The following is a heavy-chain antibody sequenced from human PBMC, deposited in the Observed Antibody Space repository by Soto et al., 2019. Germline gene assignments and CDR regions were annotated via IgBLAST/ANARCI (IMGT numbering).Heavy chain of an antibody. CDR3: VPNSEY. Sequence: QVEVVQSGGGVVQPGKSVRLSCIASGFIFSDYGVHWARQAPGKGLHWVAFISNNSSHVYYADSVKGRFTISRDNSQNTVYLHFQSLSPEATAVYYCVPNSEYWGQGPRVNVS. CDR1: GFIFSDYG. J-gene: IGHJ4*02. V-gene: IGHV3-30*03. CDR2: ISNNSSHV.